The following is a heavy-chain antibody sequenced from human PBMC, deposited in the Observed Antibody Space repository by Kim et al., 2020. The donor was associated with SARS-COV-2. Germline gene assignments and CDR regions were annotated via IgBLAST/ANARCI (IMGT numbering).Heavy chain of an antibody. V-gene: IGHV3-73*01. J-gene: IGHJ3*02. CDR3: TRILGYSSSFWDAFDI. Sequence: WVKGRLPISRDDSKSTAYLQMNSLKTEDTAVYYCTRILGYSSSFWDAFDIWGQGTMVTVSS. D-gene: IGHD6-13*01.